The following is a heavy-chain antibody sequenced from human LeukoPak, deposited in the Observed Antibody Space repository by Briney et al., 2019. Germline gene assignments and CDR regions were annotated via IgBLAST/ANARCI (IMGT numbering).Heavy chain of an antibody. D-gene: IGHD3-22*01. CDR1: GYSISSDYY. CDR3: AREIHFDSSGQRTLHAFDI. J-gene: IGHJ3*02. CDR2: IYHSGST. V-gene: IGHV4-38-2*02. Sequence: SETLSLTCSVSGYSISSDYYWGWIRQPPGKGLEWIGIIYHSGSTYQSPPLKRRVTISIDTSKNQFSLKVNSVTDADTAVYYCAREIHFDSSGQRTLHAFDIWRQATILTVSS.